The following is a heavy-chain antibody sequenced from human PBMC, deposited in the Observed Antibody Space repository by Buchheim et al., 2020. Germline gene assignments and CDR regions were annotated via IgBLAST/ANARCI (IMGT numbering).Heavy chain of an antibody. Sequence: EVRLVESGGGLVQPGGSLRLSCAISGFTFKNHWMSWVRQTTGKGLEWVAYIKPDESEKNYVDSVKGRFPISRDNARDSLYLQMNTLRADDTAVYYCARVGSASPISSLDYWGQGTL. CDR1: GFTFKNHW. J-gene: IGHJ4*02. CDR3: ARVGSASPISSLDY. D-gene: IGHD6-6*01. CDR2: IKPDESEK. V-gene: IGHV3-7*01.